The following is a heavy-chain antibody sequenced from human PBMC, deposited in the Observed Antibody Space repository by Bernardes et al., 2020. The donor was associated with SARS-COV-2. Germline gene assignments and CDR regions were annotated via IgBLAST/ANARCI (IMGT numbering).Heavy chain of an antibody. Sequence: GGSLRLSCAASGFTFSRSWMSWVRQAPGKGLDWVANIEHDGSKEYYVDSVKGRFTISRDNAKSSLYLQMNSLRAEDTAVYYCARILTYDSGTFRHFDSWGQGTLVSVSS. CDR3: ARILTYDSGTFRHFDS. D-gene: IGHD3-10*01. V-gene: IGHV3-7*01. CDR2: IEHDGSKE. J-gene: IGHJ4*02. CDR1: GFTFSRSW.